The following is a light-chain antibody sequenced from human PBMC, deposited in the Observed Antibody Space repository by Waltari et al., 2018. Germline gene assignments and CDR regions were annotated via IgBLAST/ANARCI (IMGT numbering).Light chain of an antibody. CDR1: SPNIGRNH. CDR2: NNN. Sequence: QSVLTQPPSPAGAPGPRGTTSRSGPSPNIGRNHVTWFQQTPGTAPGLLIYNNNQRPAGVPDRISGSKSGTSASLAISGLQSEDEADYYCAAWDDSLSGPVFGGGTKLTVL. CDR3: AAWDDSLSGPV. J-gene: IGLJ2*01. V-gene: IGLV1-44*01.